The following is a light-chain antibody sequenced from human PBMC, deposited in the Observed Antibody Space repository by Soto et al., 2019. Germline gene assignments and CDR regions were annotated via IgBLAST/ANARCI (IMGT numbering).Light chain of an antibody. CDR2: GAS. CDR1: QSVSSSY. CDR3: QQYGSSTLT. Sequence: EIALTQSPGTLSLLPGERATLSCRASQSVSSSYLAWYQLKPGQAPRLFIYGASSRATGIPDRFSGSGSGTDFTLTISRLEAEDFAVYYGQQYGSSTLTFGGGTKVEIK. J-gene: IGKJ4*01. V-gene: IGKV3-20*01.